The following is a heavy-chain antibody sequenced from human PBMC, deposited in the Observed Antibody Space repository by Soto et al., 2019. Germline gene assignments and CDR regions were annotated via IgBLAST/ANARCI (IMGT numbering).Heavy chain of an antibody. CDR3: ARDRDIGVVPGAILHYHSGMDV. Sequence: ASVKVSCKASGYTFTSYGISWGRQAPGQGLEWRGWISAYNGNTNYAQKLQSRVTMTTDTSTSTAYMELRSLRSDDTVVYYCARDRDIGVVPGAILHYHSGMDVRGQGTTATL. CDR2: ISAYNGNT. D-gene: IGHD2-2*02. V-gene: IGHV1-18*04. CDR1: GYTFTSYG. J-gene: IGHJ6*02.